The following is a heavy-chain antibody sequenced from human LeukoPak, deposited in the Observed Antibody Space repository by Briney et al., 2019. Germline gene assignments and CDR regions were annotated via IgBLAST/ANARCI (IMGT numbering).Heavy chain of an antibody. D-gene: IGHD3-22*01. CDR2: ISAYNGNT. CDR1: GYTFSSYG. V-gene: IGHV1-18*01. CDR3: AREDIDDSSGYVYYYYGMDV. J-gene: IGHJ6*02. Sequence: ASVKVSCKASGYTFSSYGISWVRQATGQGLEWMGWISAYNGNTNYAQKLQGRVAMTTDTSTSTAYMELRSLRSDDTAVYYCAREDIDDSSGYVYYYYGMDVWGQGTTVTVSS.